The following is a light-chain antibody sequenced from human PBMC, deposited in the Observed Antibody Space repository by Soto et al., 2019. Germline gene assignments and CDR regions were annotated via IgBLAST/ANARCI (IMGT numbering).Light chain of an antibody. CDR1: QSVSSN. Sequence: EIVMTQSPATLSVSPGERATLSCRASQSVSSNLAWYQQKPGQAPRLLIYGASTRATGIPARFSGSGSGTEFTLTISSXXXXXFAVYYCQQYNNWPXXYTFGXGTXXEX. CDR2: GAS. CDR3: QQYNNWPXXYT. J-gene: IGKJ2*01. V-gene: IGKV3-15*01.